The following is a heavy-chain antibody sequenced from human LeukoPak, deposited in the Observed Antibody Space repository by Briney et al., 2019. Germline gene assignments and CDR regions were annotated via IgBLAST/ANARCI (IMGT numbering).Heavy chain of an antibody. CDR1: GLNFSLYS. CDR3: VSFEY. J-gene: IGHJ4*02. CDR2: ISGRGDSR. Sequence: GGSLRLSCVVSGLNFSLYSISWVRQPPGKGLEWVSSISGRGDSRYYAESVKGRFTISRDNSKSTLNLQMGSLRVEDTAIYYCVSFEYWGQGTLVTVSS. V-gene: IGHV3-23*01.